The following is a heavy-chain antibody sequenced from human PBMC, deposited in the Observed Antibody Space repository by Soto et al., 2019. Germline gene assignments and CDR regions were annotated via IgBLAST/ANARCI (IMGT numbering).Heavy chain of an antibody. CDR2: ISGSGGST. Sequence: PGGSLRLSCAASGFTFSSYAMSWVRQAPGKGLEWVSAISGSGGSTYYADSVKGRFTISRDNSKNTLYLQMNSLRAEDTAVYYCAIHPGLVQWSGPLSWFDPWGQGTLVTVSS. CDR3: AIHPGLVQWSGPLSWFDP. V-gene: IGHV3-23*01. J-gene: IGHJ5*02. CDR1: GFTFSSYA. D-gene: IGHD3-3*01.